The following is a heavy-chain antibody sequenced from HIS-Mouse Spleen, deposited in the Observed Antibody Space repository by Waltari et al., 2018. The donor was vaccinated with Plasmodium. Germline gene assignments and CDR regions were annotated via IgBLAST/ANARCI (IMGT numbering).Heavy chain of an antibody. CDR3: ARGRVRSLELDY. J-gene: IGHJ4*02. V-gene: IGHV1-2*02. Sequence: QVQLVQSGAEVKKPGASVKVSCKASGYTFTGYYIHWVRQAPGQGLEWMGWINPNSGGTKYAQKFQGRVTMTRDTSISTAYMELSRLRSDDTAVYYCARGRVRSLELDYWGQGTLVTVSS. D-gene: IGHD1-1*01. CDR2: INPNSGGT. CDR1: GYTFTGYY.